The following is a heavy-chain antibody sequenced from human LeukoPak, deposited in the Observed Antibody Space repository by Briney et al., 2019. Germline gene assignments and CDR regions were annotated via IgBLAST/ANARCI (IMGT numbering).Heavy chain of an antibody. CDR2: INHSGST. D-gene: IGHD6-25*01. J-gene: IGHJ4*02. Sequence: SETLSLTCAVYGGSFSGYYWSWIRQPPGKGLEWIGEINHSGSTNYNPSLKSRVTISVDTSKHQSSLTLSSVTAADTAVYYCARVGGYSSGWGWTTLWGQGTLVTVSS. V-gene: IGHV4-34*01. CDR1: GGSFSGYY. CDR3: ARVGGYSSGWGWTTL.